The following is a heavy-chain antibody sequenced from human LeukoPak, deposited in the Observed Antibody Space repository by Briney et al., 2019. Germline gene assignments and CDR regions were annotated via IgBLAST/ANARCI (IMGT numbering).Heavy chain of an antibody. CDR2: IYYSGST. CDR3: ARAPYSSSSVDY. CDR1: GGSISNYY. D-gene: IGHD6-6*01. J-gene: IGHJ4*02. V-gene: IGHV4-59*06. Sequence: SETLSLTCSVSGGSISNYYWSWIRQQPGKGLEWIGYIYYSGSTYYNPSLKSRVTISVDMSKNQFSLRLTSVTAADTAVYYCARAPYSSSSVDYWGQGTLVTVSS.